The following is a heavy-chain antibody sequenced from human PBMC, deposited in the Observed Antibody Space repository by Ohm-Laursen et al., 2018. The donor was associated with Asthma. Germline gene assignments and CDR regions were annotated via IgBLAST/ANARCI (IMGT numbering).Heavy chain of an antibody. Sequence: SLRLSCSASGFTFSSYGMHWVRQAPGKGLEWVAVISYDGSNKYYADSVKGRFTISRDNSKNTLYLQMNSLRAEDTAVYYCARAYRHTMIVVVHHPPYFDLWGRGTLVTVSS. CDR1: GFTFSSYG. CDR2: ISYDGSNK. CDR3: ARAYRHTMIVVVHHPPYFDL. D-gene: IGHD3-22*01. V-gene: IGHV3-30*03. J-gene: IGHJ2*01.